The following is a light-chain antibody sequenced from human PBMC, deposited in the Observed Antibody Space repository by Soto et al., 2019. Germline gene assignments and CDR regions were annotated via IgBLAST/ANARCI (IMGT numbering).Light chain of an antibody. CDR3: QQYDSSPRT. CDR2: GAS. V-gene: IGKV3-20*01. J-gene: IGKJ1*01. Sequence: DIVLTQSPGALSLSPGERATLSCRASQSVSSSFLAWYQQKPGQAPRLLIYGASSRATGIPDRFSGRGAGTDFTLTISRLEPEDCAVYYCQQYDSSPRTFGQGTKVEIK. CDR1: QSVSSSF.